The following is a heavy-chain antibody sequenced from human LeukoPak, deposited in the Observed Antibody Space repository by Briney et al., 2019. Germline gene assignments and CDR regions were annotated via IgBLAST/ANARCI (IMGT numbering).Heavy chain of an antibody. V-gene: IGHV3-30*02. D-gene: IGHD3-10*01. Sequence: PGGSLRLSCAASGFTFSSYGMHWVRQAPGKGLEWVAFIRFDGSNKYYVDFVKGRFTISRDNFKNTLYLQMNSLRIKDTAVYYCAKWTYNYGSGSFGYWGQGTLVTVSS. CDR3: AKWTYNYGSGSFGY. CDR2: IRFDGSNK. J-gene: IGHJ4*02. CDR1: GFTFSSYG.